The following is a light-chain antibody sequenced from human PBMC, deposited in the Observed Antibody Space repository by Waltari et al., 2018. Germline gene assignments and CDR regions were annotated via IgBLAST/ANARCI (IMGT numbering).Light chain of an antibody. V-gene: IGLV1-44*01. CDR1: SSNSGSKP. CDR3: AAWDDSLNGWV. CDR2: RNN. J-gene: IGLJ3*02. Sequence: QSVLTQPPSASGTPGQRVSIACSGTSSNSGSKPVNWYQQLPGTAPKLLIYRNNQRPSGVPDRFSGSKSGTSASLAISGLQSEDEADYYCAAWDDSLNGWVFGGGTKLTVL.